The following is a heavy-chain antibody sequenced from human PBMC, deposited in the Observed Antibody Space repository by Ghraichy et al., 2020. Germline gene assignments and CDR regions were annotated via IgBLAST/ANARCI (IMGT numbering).Heavy chain of an antibody. Sequence: GGSLRLSCAASGFTFSSYSMNWVRQAPGKGLEWVSSISSSSSYIYYADSVKGRFTISRDNAKNSLYLQMNSLRAEDTAVYYCARVVGSLNFDYWGQGTLVTVSS. CDR1: GFTFSSYS. D-gene: IGHD1-26*01. V-gene: IGHV3-21*01. J-gene: IGHJ4*02. CDR3: ARVVGSLNFDY. CDR2: ISSSSSYI.